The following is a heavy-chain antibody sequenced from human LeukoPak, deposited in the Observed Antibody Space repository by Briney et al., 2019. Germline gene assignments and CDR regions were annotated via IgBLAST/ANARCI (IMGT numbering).Heavy chain of an antibody. CDR3: ARGGVAKPRYYYYYGMDV. J-gene: IGHJ6*02. D-gene: IGHD3-3*01. CDR1: GGSISCGDYY. CDR2: IYYSGST. Sequence: SETLSLTCTVSGGSISCGDYYWSWIRQPPGKGLKWIGYIYYSGSTYYNPSLKSRVTISVDTSKNQFSLKLSSVTAADTAVYYCARGGVAKPRYYYYYGMDVWGQGTTVTVSS. V-gene: IGHV4-30-4*01.